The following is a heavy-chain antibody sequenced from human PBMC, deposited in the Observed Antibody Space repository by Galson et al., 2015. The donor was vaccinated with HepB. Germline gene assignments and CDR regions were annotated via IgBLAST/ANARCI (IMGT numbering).Heavy chain of an antibody. J-gene: IGHJ4*02. D-gene: IGHD3-22*01. V-gene: IGHV3-53*01. CDR2: IYTGGST. Sequence: SLRLSCAASGFTVSSNYMSWVRQAPGKRLEWVSVIYTGGSTYYADSVKGRFTISRDISKNTLYLQMDSLRAEDTAVYYCARSYYDTSAVRGWGQGTLVTVSS. CDR1: GFTVSSNY. CDR3: ARSYYDTSAVRG.